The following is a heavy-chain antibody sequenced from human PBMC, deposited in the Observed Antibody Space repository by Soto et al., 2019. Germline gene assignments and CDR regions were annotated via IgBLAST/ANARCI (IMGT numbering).Heavy chain of an antibody. J-gene: IGHJ6*02. CDR3: ARAGARYQLPPRLLDYCMDI. CDR2: VIPVLGTA. D-gene: IGHD2-2*01. Sequence: QVQLVQSGAEVKKPGSSVKVSCKASGGTLSSYAISWVRQAPGQGLEWMGGVIPVLGTANYAQKCRGRITLTADTSTSTAYMELSSLRAEDTAVDYCARAGARYQLPPRLLDYCMDIWGQGTTVTVS. CDR1: GGTLSSYA. V-gene: IGHV1-69*06.